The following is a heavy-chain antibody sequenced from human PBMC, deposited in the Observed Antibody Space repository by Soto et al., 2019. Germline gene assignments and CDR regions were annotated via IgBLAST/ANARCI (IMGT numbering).Heavy chain of an antibody. CDR1: GGSISSGDYY. CDR2: IYYSGST. D-gene: IGHD2-15*01. CDR3: ARAMFEVAAMNPPGGMDV. V-gene: IGHV4-30-4*01. J-gene: IGHJ6*02. Sequence: QVQLQESGPGLVKPSQTLSLTCTVSGGSISSGDYYWSWIRQPPGKGLEWIGYIYYSGSTYYNPSLKSRVTMSVATSKNQFSLKLSSVTAADTAVYYCARAMFEVAAMNPPGGMDVWGQGTTVTVSS.